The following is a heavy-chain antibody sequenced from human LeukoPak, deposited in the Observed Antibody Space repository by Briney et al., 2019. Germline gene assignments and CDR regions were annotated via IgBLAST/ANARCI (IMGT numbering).Heavy chain of an antibody. D-gene: IGHD5-18*01. V-gene: IGHV4-39*01. CDR1: GDSITSGNYY. CDR2: IYYSGST. J-gene: IGHJ4*02. Sequence: SETLSLTCTVSGDSITSGNYYWGWIRQPPGKGLEWIGNIYYSGSTYYNPSLKSRVSMSLDTSKNQFSLKLSSVSAADTAVYYCAATYRTRGYTYGYFDYWGQGTLVTVPS. CDR3: AATYRTRGYTYGYFDY.